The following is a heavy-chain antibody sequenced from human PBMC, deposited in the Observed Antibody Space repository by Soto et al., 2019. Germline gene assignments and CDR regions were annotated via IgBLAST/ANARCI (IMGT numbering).Heavy chain of an antibody. D-gene: IGHD3-9*01. V-gene: IGHV1-8*01. CDR1: GYTFTSYD. J-gene: IGHJ4*02. CDR3: ARGGSLTYYDILTGYDDSNDY. CDR2: MNPNSGNT. Sequence: VSCKASGYTFTSYDINWVRQATGQGLEWMGWMNPNSGNTGYAQKFQGRVTMTRNTSISTAYMELSSLRSEDTAVYYCARGGSLTYYDILTGYDDSNDYWGQGTLVTVSS.